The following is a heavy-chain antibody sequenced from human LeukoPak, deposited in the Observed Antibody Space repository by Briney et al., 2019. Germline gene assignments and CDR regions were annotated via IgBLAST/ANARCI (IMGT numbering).Heavy chain of an antibody. D-gene: IGHD1-26*01. CDR3: AKEGLSGNYYGHWFDP. J-gene: IGHJ5*02. Sequence: ASVKVSCKASGYTFTSYAMHWVRQAPGQRLEWMGWINAGNGNTKYSQKFQGRVTITRDTSASTAYMELSSLRSEDTAVYYCAKEGLSGNYYGHWFDPWGQGTLVTVSS. CDR1: GYTFTSYA. CDR2: INAGNGNT. V-gene: IGHV1-3*01.